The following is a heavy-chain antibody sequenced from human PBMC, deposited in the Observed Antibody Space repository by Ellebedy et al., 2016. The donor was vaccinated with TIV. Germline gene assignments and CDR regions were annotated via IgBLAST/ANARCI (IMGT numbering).Heavy chain of an antibody. CDR1: GYTFTNNG. Sequence: ASVKVSCKASGYTFTNNGISWVRQAPGQGLEWMGWISVHNGNTNYAQKFQGSVTMTTDTSTNTAYMELRSLRPDDTAIYYCARYSYDFLTGDNTRFDNWGQGTLVTVSS. CDR3: ARYSYDFLTGDNTRFDN. V-gene: IGHV1-18*04. CDR2: ISVHNGNT. J-gene: IGHJ4*02. D-gene: IGHD3-9*01.